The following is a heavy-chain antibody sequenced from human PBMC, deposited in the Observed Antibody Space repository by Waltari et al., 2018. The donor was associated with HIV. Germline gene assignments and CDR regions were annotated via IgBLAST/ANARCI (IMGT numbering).Heavy chain of an antibody. CDR2: IYTSGST. CDR3: ARGLRLGELSLYKYAFDI. V-gene: IGHV4-4*07. D-gene: IGHD3-16*02. J-gene: IGHJ3*02. Sequence: QVQLEESGPGLVKPSETLSLTCTVSGGSISSYYWSWIRLPAGKGLEWIGRIYTSGSTNYTPPLKGRGALSVDTSMNQFSLKLSSVTAADTAVYYCARGLRLGELSLYKYAFDIWGQGTMVTVSS. CDR1: GGSISSYY.